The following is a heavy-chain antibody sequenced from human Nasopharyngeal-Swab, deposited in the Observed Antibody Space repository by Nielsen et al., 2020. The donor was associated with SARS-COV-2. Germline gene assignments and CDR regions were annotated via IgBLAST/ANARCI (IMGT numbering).Heavy chain of an antibody. D-gene: IGHD5-18*01. V-gene: IGHV4-31*03. Sequence: SETLSLTCTVSGGSISSGGYYWSWIRQHPGKGLEWIGYIYYSGSTYYNPSLKSRVTISVDTSKNQFSLKLSSVTAADTAVYYCARLYSYGNIDAFDIWGQGTMVTVSS. J-gene: IGHJ3*02. CDR3: ARLYSYGNIDAFDI. CDR2: IYYSGST. CDR1: GGSISSGGYY.